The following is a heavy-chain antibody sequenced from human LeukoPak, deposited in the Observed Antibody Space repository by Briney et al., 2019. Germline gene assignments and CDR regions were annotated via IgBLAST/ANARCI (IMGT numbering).Heavy chain of an antibody. J-gene: IGHJ4*02. CDR1: GFTFSSYA. V-gene: IGHV3-23*01. CDR2: ISGSGGST. D-gene: IGHD6-19*01. CDR3: AKYSGSGLPYFDY. Sequence: SGGSLRLSCAASGFTFSSYAMSWVRQAPGKGLEWVSAISGSGGSTYYADSVMGRFTISRDNSKNTLYLQMNSLRAEDTAVYYCAKYSGSGLPYFDYWGQGTLVTVSS.